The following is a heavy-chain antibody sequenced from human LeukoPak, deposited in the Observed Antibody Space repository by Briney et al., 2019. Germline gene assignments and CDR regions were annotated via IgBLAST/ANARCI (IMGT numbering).Heavy chain of an antibody. D-gene: IGHD3-10*01. CDR1: GFTFDDFP. V-gene: IGHV3-9*01. Sequence: GGSLRLSCAASGFTFDDFPMHWVRQPPGKGLEWVSGISWNSGSIGYADSVKGRFTISRDNAKNSLYLRMNSLRAEDTALYYCAKGVRITMVRGAFDIWGQGTMVTVSS. CDR2: ISWNSGSI. CDR3: AKGVRITMVRGAFDI. J-gene: IGHJ3*02.